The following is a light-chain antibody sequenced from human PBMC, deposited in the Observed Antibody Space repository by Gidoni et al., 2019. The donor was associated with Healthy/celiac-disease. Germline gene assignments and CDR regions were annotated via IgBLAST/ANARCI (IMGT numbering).Light chain of an antibody. V-gene: IGKV3-20*01. CDR2: GAS. Sequence: EIVLTQSPGTLSLSPGERATLSCRASQSVSSSYLAWYQQKPGQAPRLLIYGASSRATGIPDRFSGSGSGTDFTLTIIRLEPEDFAVYYCQQYGSSPRTFXQXTKVEIK. J-gene: IGKJ1*01. CDR3: QQYGSSPRT. CDR1: QSVSSSY.